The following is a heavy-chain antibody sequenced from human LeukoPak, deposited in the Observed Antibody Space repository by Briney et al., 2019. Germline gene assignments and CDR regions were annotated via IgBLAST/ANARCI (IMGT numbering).Heavy chain of an antibody. CDR2: IYYSGST. CDR1: GGSTSSSSYY. Sequence: SETLSLTCTVSGGSTSSSSYYWGWTRQPPGKGLEWLGSIYYSGSTYYNPSLKSRVTISVDTSKNRCSLKLSSVTAADTAVYYCARRGSSGWYDYWGQGTLVTVSS. D-gene: IGHD6-19*01. J-gene: IGHJ4*02. V-gene: IGHV4-39*01. CDR3: ARRGSSGWYDY.